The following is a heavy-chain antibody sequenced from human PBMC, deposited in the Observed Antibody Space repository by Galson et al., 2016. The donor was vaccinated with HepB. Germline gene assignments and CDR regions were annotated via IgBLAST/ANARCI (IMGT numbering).Heavy chain of an antibody. CDR2: IYSGRST. D-gene: IGHD3-22*01. CDR1: GLTVSDNY. J-gene: IGHJ4*02. V-gene: IGHV3-53*01. Sequence: SLRLSCAASGLTVSDNYMSWVRQPLGKGLEWVSVIYSGRSTHDADPVKGRFTISRDNSKNTLYIQMNNLRDEDTAVYYCARKDRYSSGSFDYWGQGTLVTVSS. CDR3: ARKDRYSSGSFDY.